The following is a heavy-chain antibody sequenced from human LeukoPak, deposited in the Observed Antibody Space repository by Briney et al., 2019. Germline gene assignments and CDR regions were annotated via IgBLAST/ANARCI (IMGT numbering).Heavy chain of an antibody. Sequence: VASVKVSCKASGYTFTGYYMHWVRQAPGQGLEWMGWINPNSGGTNYAQKFQGRVTMTRDTSISTAYMELSRLRSDDTAVYYCARDRGKGYYYYMDVWGKGTTVTVSS. D-gene: IGHD1-26*01. V-gene: IGHV1-2*02. J-gene: IGHJ6*03. CDR3: ARDRGKGYYYYMDV. CDR2: INPNSGGT. CDR1: GYTFTGYY.